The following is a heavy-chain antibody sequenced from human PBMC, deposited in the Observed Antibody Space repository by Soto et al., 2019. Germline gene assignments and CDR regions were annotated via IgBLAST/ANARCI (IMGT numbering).Heavy chain of an antibody. CDR1: GFTFSSYA. CDR3: ARDNIVVVVAATYGMDV. J-gene: IGHJ6*02. Sequence: EVQLLESGGGLVQPGGSLRLSCAASGFTFSSYAMSWVRQAPGKGLEWVSAISGSGGSTYYADSVKGRFTISRDNSKNTLYLQMNSLRAEDTAVYYCARDNIVVVVAATYGMDVWGQGTTVTVSS. V-gene: IGHV3-23*01. D-gene: IGHD2-15*01. CDR2: ISGSGGST.